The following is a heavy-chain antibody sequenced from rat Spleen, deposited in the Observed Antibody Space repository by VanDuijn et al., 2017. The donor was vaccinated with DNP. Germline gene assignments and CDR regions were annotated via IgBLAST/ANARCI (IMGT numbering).Heavy chain of an antibody. J-gene: IGHJ2*01. Sequence: EVQLVASGGGFVQPGGSLKLSCAASGFTFSDYYMAWVRQTPTKGLEWVAYIRYDGYSTYFGDSEKGRFTISRDNARNTLYLQMNSLRSEDMATYYCARHVLPLRVWDYWGQGVMVTVSS. CDR2: IRYDGYST. D-gene: IGHD1-11*01. CDR1: GFTFSDYY. V-gene: IGHV5-22*01. CDR3: ARHVLPLRVWDY.